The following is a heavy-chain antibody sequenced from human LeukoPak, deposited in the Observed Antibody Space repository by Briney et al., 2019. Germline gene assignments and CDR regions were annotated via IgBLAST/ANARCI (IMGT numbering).Heavy chain of an antibody. J-gene: IGHJ6*02. CDR1: GGSIRSSYYY. CDR2: IYDSGST. CDR3: ARVKTIFGVVITYYYYGMDV. V-gene: IGHV4-39*07. Sequence: TSETLSLTCTVSGGSIRSSYYYWGWIRQPPGKGLEWTGSIYDSGSTNYNPSLKSRVTISVDTSKNQFSLKLSSVTAADTAVYYCARVKTIFGVVITYYYYGMDVWGQGTTVTVSS. D-gene: IGHD3-3*01.